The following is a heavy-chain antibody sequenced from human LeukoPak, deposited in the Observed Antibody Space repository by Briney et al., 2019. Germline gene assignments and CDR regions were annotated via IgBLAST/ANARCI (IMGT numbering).Heavy chain of an antibody. CDR3: ARAGQYGSGIDY. Sequence: GVSLRLSCAASGFTFSSYQTNWAPQAPGKGLKWGSYIRSSGSTIYYADSVKGRFTISRDNAKNSLYLQMNSLRAEDTAVYYCARAGQYGSGIDYWGQGTLVTVSS. D-gene: IGHD3-10*01. J-gene: IGHJ4*02. V-gene: IGHV3-48*03. CDR1: GFTFSSYQ. CDR2: IRSSGSTI.